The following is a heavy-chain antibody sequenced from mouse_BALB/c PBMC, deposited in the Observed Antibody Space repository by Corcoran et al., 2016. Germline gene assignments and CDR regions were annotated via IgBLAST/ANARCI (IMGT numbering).Heavy chain of an antibody. V-gene: IGHV1-18*01. CDR3: ARGREYGNCFAY. CDR1: GYTFTEYT. Sequence: EVQLQQSGPELVKPGASVKISCKTSGYTFTEYTMHWVKQRHGESLEWIGGINPNNGGTSYNQKFKGKAKLAVDKSYSTAYMELSSLTSEASAVYFCARGREYGNCFAYWGQGTLVTVSA. J-gene: IGHJ3*01. D-gene: IGHD2-10*02. CDR2: INPNNGGT.